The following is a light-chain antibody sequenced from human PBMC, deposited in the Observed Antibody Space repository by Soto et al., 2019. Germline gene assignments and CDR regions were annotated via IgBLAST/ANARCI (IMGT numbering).Light chain of an antibody. J-gene: IGLJ3*02. Sequence: QSVLTQPPSASGTPGQRVTISCSGSRSNIGSNTVNWYQQLPGTAPKLLIYSNNQRPSGVPDRFSGSKSGTSASLAISGLQSEDEAEYYCAVWDDSLNGWVFGGGTKLTV. CDR1: RSNIGSNT. V-gene: IGLV1-44*01. CDR2: SNN. CDR3: AVWDDSLNGWV.